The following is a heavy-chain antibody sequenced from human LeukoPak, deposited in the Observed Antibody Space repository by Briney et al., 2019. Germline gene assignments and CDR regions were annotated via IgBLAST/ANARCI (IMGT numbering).Heavy chain of an antibody. Sequence: GASVKVSCKTSGYSFTNYVMNWVRQAPGQGLEWMGWINTNTGNPTYAQGFTGRFVFSLDTSVSTAYLQISSLKAEDTAVYYCAREGGIDYDYVADYWGQGTLVTVSS. V-gene: IGHV7-4-1*02. D-gene: IGHD5-12*01. CDR3: AREGGIDYDYVADY. J-gene: IGHJ4*02. CDR2: INTNTGNP. CDR1: GYSFTNYV.